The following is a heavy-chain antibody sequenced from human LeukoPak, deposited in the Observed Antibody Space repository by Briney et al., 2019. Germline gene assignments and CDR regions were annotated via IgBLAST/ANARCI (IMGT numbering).Heavy chain of an antibody. CDR3: ARDEEGYYDSSGCIDY. D-gene: IGHD3-22*01. Sequence: QPGGSLRLSCAASEFTFSSYWMSWVRQAPGKGLEWVANIKQDGSEKYYVDSVKGRFTISRDNAKNSLYLQMNSLRAEDTAVYYCARDEEGYYDSSGCIDYWGQGTLVTVSS. V-gene: IGHV3-7*01. CDR1: EFTFSSYW. J-gene: IGHJ4*02. CDR2: IKQDGSEK.